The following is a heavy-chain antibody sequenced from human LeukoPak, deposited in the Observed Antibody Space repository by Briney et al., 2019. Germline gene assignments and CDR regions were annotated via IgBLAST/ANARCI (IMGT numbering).Heavy chain of an antibody. V-gene: IGHV1-69*05. CDR1: GGTFSSCA. J-gene: IGHJ4*02. Sequence: SVKLSCKASGGTFSSCAISWVRQAPAQGLEWMGRIIPIFGTANYAQKSQGRRANTTDESTSTAYMELSSLRAEDTAVYYCARDRCSSTSCHLWDYFDYWGQGTLVTVCS. D-gene: IGHD2-2*01. CDR2: IIPIFGTA. CDR3: ARDRCSSTSCHLWDYFDY.